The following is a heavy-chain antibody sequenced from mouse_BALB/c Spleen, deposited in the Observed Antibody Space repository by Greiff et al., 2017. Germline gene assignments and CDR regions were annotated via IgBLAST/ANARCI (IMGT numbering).Heavy chain of an antibody. Sequence: EVQRVESGGGLVQPGGSRKLSCAASGFTFSSFGMHWVRQAPEKGLEWVAYISSGSSTIYYADTVKGRFTISRDNPKNTLFLQMTSLRSEDTAMYYCARSIITTVVATSYWCFDVWGAGTTVTVSS. J-gene: IGHJ1*01. D-gene: IGHD1-1*01. CDR3: ARSIITTVVATSYWCFDV. V-gene: IGHV5-17*02. CDR2: ISSGSSTI. CDR1: GFTFSSFG.